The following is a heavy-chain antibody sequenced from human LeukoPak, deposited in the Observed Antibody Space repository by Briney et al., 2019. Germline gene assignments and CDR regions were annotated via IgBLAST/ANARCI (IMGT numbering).Heavy chain of an antibody. Sequence: GGSLRLSCEASGFSFEDYGKTWVREIPGKGLEWVSGISWDGATTGYGDSVRGRFTISRDNAKNSVFLQMTSLRVEDTALYFCARETLGDNDYWGQGTLVTVSS. CDR1: GFSFEDYG. D-gene: IGHD4-17*01. V-gene: IGHV3-20*04. CDR2: ISWDGATT. CDR3: ARETLGDNDY. J-gene: IGHJ4*02.